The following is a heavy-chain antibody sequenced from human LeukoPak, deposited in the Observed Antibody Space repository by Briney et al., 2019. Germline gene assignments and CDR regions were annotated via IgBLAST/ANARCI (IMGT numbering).Heavy chain of an antibody. CDR1: GFTFSSYS. V-gene: IGHV3-21*01. D-gene: IGHD6-13*01. CDR3: ARDIASARSRAAGNY. J-gene: IGHJ4*02. CDR2: ISSSSSYI. Sequence: PGGPLRLSCAASGFTFSSYSMNWVRQAPGKGLEWVSSISSSSSYIYYADSVKGRFTISRDNAKNSLYLQMNSLRAEDTAVYYCARDIASARSRAAGNYWGQGTLVTVSS.